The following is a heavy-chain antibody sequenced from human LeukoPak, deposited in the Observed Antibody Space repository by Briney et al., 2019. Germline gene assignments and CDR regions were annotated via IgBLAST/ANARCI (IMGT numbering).Heavy chain of an antibody. D-gene: IGHD3-10*01. CDR1: GFTFSSYG. Sequence: PGRSLRLSCAASGFTFSSYGMHWVRQAPGKGLEWVGRIRNKANSYTTEYAASVKGRFTISRDDSKNSLYLQMNSLKTEDTAVYYCVAMLRGVGYWGQGTLVTVSS. CDR2: IRNKANSYTT. V-gene: IGHV3-72*01. CDR3: VAMLRGVGY. J-gene: IGHJ4*02.